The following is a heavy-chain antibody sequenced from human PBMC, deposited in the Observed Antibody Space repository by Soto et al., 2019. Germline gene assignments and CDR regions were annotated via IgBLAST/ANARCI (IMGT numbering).Heavy chain of an antibody. J-gene: IGHJ4*02. D-gene: IGHD3-9*01. V-gene: IGHV3-30*18. CDR3: AKHPVWAYDMLTGFPDY. CDR2: VSFDGSIK. Sequence: PGGSLRLSCAGSGFSFSSFAMHWLRQAPGKGLEWVAVVSFDGSIKYSVDSVKGRFTISRDNSKNTLFLQMNSLRTEDTAVYYCAKHPVWAYDMLTGFPDYCGQGTLVTVYS. CDR1: GFSFSSFA.